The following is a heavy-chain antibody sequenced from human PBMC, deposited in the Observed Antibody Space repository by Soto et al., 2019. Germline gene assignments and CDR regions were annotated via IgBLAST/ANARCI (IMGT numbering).Heavy chain of an antibody. CDR3: ASLGHDIVVVPAEANWYFDL. CDR1: GGSISGYY. CDR2: IYHSGST. V-gene: IGHV4-34*01. D-gene: IGHD2-2*01. Sequence: PSETLSLTYAVSGGSISGYYWSRIRRPPGKRREWIGEIYHSGSTNYNPSLKSRVTISVDKSKNQFSLKLSSVTAADTAVYYCASLGHDIVVVPAEANWYFDLWGRGILVTVSS. J-gene: IGHJ2*01.